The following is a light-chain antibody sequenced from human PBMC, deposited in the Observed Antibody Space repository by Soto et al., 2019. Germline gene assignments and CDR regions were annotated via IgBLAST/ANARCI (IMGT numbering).Light chain of an antibody. Sequence: EIGLTQFPGTLSLSPGERATLSCRASQTVSSVHLDWYQQKPGQAPRLFIYGASSRATGIPERLSGSGYGTDFTLTISRLQTEDFAVYYCQQYDNSLWTFGHGTKVDIK. V-gene: IGKV3-20*01. CDR1: QTVSSVH. CDR3: QQYDNSLWT. J-gene: IGKJ1*01. CDR2: GAS.